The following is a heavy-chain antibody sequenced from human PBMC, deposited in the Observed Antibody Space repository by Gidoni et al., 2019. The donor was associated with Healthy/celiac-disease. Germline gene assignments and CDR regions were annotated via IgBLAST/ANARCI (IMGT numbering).Heavy chain of an antibody. CDR2: LRYDGSNK. CDR3: AKDQDPELYYYDSSGSFDY. V-gene: IGHV3-30*02. CDR1: GFTFSSYG. D-gene: IGHD3-22*01. Sequence: QVQLLASGGGVVQPVGSLRLSCAASGFTFSSYGMHWVRQAPGKGLEWVAFLRYDGSNKYYADSVKGRFTISRDNSKNTLYLQMNSLRAEDTAVYYCAKDQDPELYYYDSSGSFDYWGQGTLVTVSS. J-gene: IGHJ4*02.